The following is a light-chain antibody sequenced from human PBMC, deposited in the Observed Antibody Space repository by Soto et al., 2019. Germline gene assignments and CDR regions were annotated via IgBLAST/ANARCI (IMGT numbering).Light chain of an antibody. J-gene: IGLJ1*01. CDR2: EVS. Sequence: QSALTQPASVSGSPGQSITSSCTGTSSDVGGYNYVSWYQQHPGKAPKLMIYEVSNRPSGVSNRFSGSKSGNTASLTISGLQAEDEADYYCSSYTSSSTLALYVFGTGTKLTVL. CDR3: SSYTSSSTLALYV. V-gene: IGLV2-14*01. CDR1: SSDVGGYNY.